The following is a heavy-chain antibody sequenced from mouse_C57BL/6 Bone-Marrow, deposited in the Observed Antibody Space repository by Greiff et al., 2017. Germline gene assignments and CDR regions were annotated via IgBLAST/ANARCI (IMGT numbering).Heavy chain of an antibody. CDR2: IRNKANNHAT. D-gene: IGHD1-1*01. J-gene: IGHJ2*01. CDR3: TRRRYYGSSLYFDY. V-gene: IGHV6-6*01. CDR1: GFTFSDAW. Sequence: EVMLVESGGGLVQPGGSMKLSCAASGFTFSDAWMDWVRQSPEKGLEWVAEIRNKANNHATYYAESVKGRFTISRDDSKSSVYLQMNSLRAEDTGIYYCTRRRYYGSSLYFDYGGQGTTLTVSS.